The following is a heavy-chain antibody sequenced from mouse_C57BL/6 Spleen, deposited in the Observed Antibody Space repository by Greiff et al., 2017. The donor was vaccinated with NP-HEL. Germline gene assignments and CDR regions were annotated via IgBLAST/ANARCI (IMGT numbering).Heavy chain of an antibody. CDR2: INPSNGGT. CDR3: AREKEFGYYYGSSFDY. Sequence: GTELVKPGASVKLSCKASGYTFTSYWMHWVKQRPGQGLEWIGNINPSNGGTNYNEKFKSKATLTVDNSSSTAYMQLSSLTSEDSAVYYCAREKEFGYYYGSSFDYWGKGTTLTVSS. V-gene: IGHV1-53*01. D-gene: IGHD1-1*01. CDR1: GYTFTSYW. J-gene: IGHJ2*01.